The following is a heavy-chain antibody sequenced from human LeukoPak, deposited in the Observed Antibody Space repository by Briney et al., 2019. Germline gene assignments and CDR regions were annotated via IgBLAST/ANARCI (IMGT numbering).Heavy chain of an antibody. CDR1: GGSISSSSYY. Sequence: PSETLSLTCTVSGGSISSSSYYWGWIRQPPGKGLEWIGSIYYSGSTYYNPSLKSRVTISVDTSKNQFSLKLSSVTAADTAVYYCARSGGDFWSGYYVGYNWFDPWGQGTLVTVSS. J-gene: IGHJ5*02. CDR3: ARSGGDFWSGYYVGYNWFDP. V-gene: IGHV4-39*07. D-gene: IGHD3-3*01. CDR2: IYYSGST.